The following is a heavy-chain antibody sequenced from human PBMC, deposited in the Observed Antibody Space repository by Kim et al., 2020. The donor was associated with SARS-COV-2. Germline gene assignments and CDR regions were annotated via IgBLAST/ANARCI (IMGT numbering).Heavy chain of an antibody. J-gene: IGHJ5*02. CDR2: IYYSGST. CDR3: ARAVLSYGDSKDYNWFDP. D-gene: IGHD4-17*01. CDR1: GGSISSYY. V-gene: IGHV4-59*01. Sequence: SETLSLTCTVSGGSISSYYWSWIRQPPGKGLEWIGYIYYSGSTNYNPSLKSRVTISVDTSKNQFSLKLSSVTAADTAVYYCARAVLSYGDSKDYNWFDPWGQGTLVTVSS.